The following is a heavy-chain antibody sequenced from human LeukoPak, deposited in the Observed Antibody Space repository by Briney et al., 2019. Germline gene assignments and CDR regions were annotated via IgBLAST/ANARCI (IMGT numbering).Heavy chain of an antibody. Sequence: GGSLRLSCAASGFTFSDYYMSWIRQAPGKGLEWVSYISSSGSTIYYADSVKGRFTISRDNSKNTLYLQMNSLRAEDTAVYYCAKVVLSSWTESNFFDYWGQGTLVTVSS. V-gene: IGHV3-11*04. CDR3: AKVVLSSWTESNFFDY. D-gene: IGHD6-13*01. CDR1: GFTFSDYY. CDR2: ISSSGSTI. J-gene: IGHJ4*02.